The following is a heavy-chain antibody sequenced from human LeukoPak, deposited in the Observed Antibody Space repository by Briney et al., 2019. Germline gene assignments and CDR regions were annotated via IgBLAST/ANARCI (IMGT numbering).Heavy chain of an antibody. D-gene: IGHD1-26*01. CDR2: FYHAGNS. J-gene: IGHJ4*02. Sequence: SDTLSLTCTVSGGPITSHFWSWIRQPPGEGLEWIGNFYHAGNSNLNPSLKSRVTMSIDTSKNQFSLKLRSMTAADTAVYYCARDGPTSTAPFDYWGQGTLVTVSS. CDR1: GGPITSHF. V-gene: IGHV4-59*11. CDR3: ARDGPTSTAPFDY.